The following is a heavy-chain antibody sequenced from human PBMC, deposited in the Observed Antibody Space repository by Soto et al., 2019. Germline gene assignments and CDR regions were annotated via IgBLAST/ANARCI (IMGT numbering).Heavy chain of an antibody. D-gene: IGHD4-4*01. CDR1: GGSFSGYY. Sequence: SETLSLTCAVYGGSFSGYYWSWIRQPPGKGLEWIGEINHSGSTNYNPSLKSRVTISVDTSKNQFSLKLSSVTAADTAVYYCARATATVQYNWFDPWGQGTLVTVSS. V-gene: IGHV4-34*01. CDR2: INHSGST. J-gene: IGHJ5*02. CDR3: ARATATVQYNWFDP.